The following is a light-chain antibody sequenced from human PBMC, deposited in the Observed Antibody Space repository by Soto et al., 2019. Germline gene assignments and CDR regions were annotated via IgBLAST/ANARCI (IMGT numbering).Light chain of an antibody. J-gene: IGKJ1*01. Sequence: EIIMTQSPATLSVSPGERATLSCRASQSGGSNLAWYQQKPGQAPRHLIYEASTRSNAIPARFGGFGSGTEFTLTISSLQSEDFADYYCQQYNNWPRTFGHGTKVDIK. CDR1: QSGGSN. V-gene: IGKV3-15*01. CDR2: EAS. CDR3: QQYNNWPRT.